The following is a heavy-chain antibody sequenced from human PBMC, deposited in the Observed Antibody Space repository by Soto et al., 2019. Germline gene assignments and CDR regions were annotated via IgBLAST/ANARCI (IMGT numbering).Heavy chain of an antibody. V-gene: IGHV3-33*01. Sequence: PGGSLRLSCAASGFTFSGFGMHWVRQAPGKGLGWVAIIWYDGSDKYYADSVKGRFTISRDNSKNTLYLQMNSLRAEDTAVYHCAFGNLSYYFDFWGQGTPVTVSS. CDR2: IWYDGSDK. J-gene: IGHJ4*02. CDR3: AFGNLSYYFDF. CDR1: GFTFSGFG. D-gene: IGHD3-16*01.